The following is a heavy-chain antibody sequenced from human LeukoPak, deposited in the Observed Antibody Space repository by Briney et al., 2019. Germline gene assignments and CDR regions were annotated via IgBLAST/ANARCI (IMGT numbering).Heavy chain of an antibody. CDR3: ASLSPSNWFGP. CDR2: INTNTGNP. Sequence: ASVKVSCKASGYRFSSYVMNWVRQAPGQGLEWMGWINTNTGNPTYAQGFTGRFVFSLDTSVSTAYLQISSLKAEDTGVYYCASLSPSNWFGPWGQGTLVTVSS. CDR1: GYRFSSYV. V-gene: IGHV7-4-1*02. J-gene: IGHJ5*02.